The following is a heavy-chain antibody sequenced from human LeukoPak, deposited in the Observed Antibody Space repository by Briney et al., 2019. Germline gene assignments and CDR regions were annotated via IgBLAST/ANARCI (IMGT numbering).Heavy chain of an antibody. J-gene: IGHJ4*02. D-gene: IGHD2-2*03. Sequence: ASVKVSCKASGYTFTSYGISWVRQAPGQGLERMGWISAYNGNTNYAQKLQGRVTMTTDTSTSTAYMELRSLRSDDTAVYYCARDHGYCSSTSCLLHDYWGQGTLVTVSS. V-gene: IGHV1-18*01. CDR3: ARDHGYCSSTSCLLHDY. CDR2: ISAYNGNT. CDR1: GYTFTSYG.